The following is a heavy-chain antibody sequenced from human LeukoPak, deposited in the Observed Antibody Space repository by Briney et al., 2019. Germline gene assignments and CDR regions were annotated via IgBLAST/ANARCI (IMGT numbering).Heavy chain of an antibody. D-gene: IGHD2-21*02. CDR2: IVVGSGNT. V-gene: IGHV1-58*01. CDR1: GFTFTSSA. CDR3: AAASHIVVVTASFDY. J-gene: IGHJ4*02. Sequence: ASVKVSSKASGFTFTSSAVQGVRQARGQRREWIGWIVVGSGNTNYAQKFQERVTITRDMSTSTAYMELSSLRSEDTAVYYCAAASHIVVVTASFDYWGQGTLVTVSS.